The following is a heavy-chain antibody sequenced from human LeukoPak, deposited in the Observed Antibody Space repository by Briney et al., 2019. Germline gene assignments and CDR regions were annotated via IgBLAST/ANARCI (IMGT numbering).Heavy chain of an antibody. CDR2: ISGSGGGT. Sequence: GGALRLSCAAPGFTFCKYAMSWVRPAPGEGVGWGSAISGSGGGTYYADSVKGRFTISRDNSKNTLYLQMNSLRAEDTAVYYCAKDLEWELSGFDIWGQGTMVTVSS. D-gene: IGHD1-26*01. CDR3: AKDLEWELSGFDI. J-gene: IGHJ3*02. CDR1: GFTFCKYA. V-gene: IGHV3-23*01.